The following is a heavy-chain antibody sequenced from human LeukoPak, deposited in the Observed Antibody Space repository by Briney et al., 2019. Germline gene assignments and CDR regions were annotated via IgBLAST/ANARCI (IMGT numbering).Heavy chain of an antibody. V-gene: IGHV3-23*01. J-gene: IGHJ5*02. CDR2: ISPSGSIS. Sequence: GGTLRLSCAASGFTFSSHGINWVRQAPGKGLEWVSGISPSGSISYYADSVKGRFTISRDNSKNTVSLQMNSLRAEDTAVYYCAKDSLSYYDILTGYYPRWFDPWGQGTLVTVSS. CDR3: AKDSLSYYDILTGYYPRWFDP. D-gene: IGHD3-9*01. CDR1: GFTFSSHG.